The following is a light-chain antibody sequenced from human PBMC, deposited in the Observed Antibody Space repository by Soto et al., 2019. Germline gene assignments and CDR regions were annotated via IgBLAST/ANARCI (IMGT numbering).Light chain of an antibody. Sequence: AIRMTQSPSSFSASTGDRVTITCRASQGISSYLAWYQQKPGKAPKLLIYAASTLQSGVPSRFSGSGSGTDFTLTISCLQSEGFATYYCQQYYSYPHTFGRGTKVEIK. CDR2: AAS. V-gene: IGKV1-8*01. CDR3: QQYYSYPHT. J-gene: IGKJ1*01. CDR1: QGISSY.